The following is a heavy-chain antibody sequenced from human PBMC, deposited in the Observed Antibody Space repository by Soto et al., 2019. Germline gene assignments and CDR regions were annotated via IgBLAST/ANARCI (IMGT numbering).Heavy chain of an antibody. V-gene: IGHV4-59*04. CDR1: GGSISSYY. CDR2: IYYSGST. CDR3: ARGENIVVVVAATKYNWFDP. Sequence: SETLSLTCTVSGGSISSYYWSWIRQPPGKGLEWIGYIYYSGSTYYNPSLKSRVTISVDTSKNQFSLKLSSVTAADTAVYYCARGENIVVVVAATKYNWFDPWGQGTLVTVSS. J-gene: IGHJ5*02. D-gene: IGHD2-15*01.